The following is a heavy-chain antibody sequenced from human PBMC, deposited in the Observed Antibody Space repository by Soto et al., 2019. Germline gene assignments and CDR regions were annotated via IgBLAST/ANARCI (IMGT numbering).Heavy chain of an antibody. CDR1: GFTFSSYA. V-gene: IGHV3-23*01. J-gene: IGHJ4*02. CDR3: AKPPDYNWNDY. Sequence: EVQLLESGGGLVQPGGSLRLSCAASGFTFSSYAMSWVRQAPWKGLEWISSVSGSGGSTYYADSVKGRFTISRDNSKDTLYLQMNNLTAEDTAVYYCAKPPDYNWNDYWGQGTLVTVSS. CDR2: VSGSGGST. D-gene: IGHD1-20*01.